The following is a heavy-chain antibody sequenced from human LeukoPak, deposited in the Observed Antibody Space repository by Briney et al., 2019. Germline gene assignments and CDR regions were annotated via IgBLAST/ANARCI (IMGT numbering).Heavy chain of an antibody. CDR1: GYTFTGYY. Sequence: ASVEVSCKASGYTFTGYYTHWVRQAPGQGLEWMGWINPNSGGTNYAQKFQGRVTMTRDTSISTACMELSRLRSDDTAVYYCARDDYYGSGSPDYWGQGTLVTVSS. CDR3: ARDDYYGSGSPDY. J-gene: IGHJ4*02. V-gene: IGHV1-2*02. CDR2: INPNSGGT. D-gene: IGHD3-10*01.